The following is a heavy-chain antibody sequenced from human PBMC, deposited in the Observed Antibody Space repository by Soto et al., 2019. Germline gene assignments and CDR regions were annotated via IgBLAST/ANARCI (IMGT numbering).Heavy chain of an antibody. CDR2: IYSGGST. J-gene: IGHJ1*01. D-gene: IGHD6-13*01. V-gene: IGHV3-53*01. CDR1: GFTVSSNY. Sequence: VGSLRLSCAASGFTVSSNYMSWVRQAPGKGLEWVSVIYSGGSTYYADSVRGRFTISRDNSKNTLYLQMNSLRAEDTAVYYCAKDRGGWQQLGFQHWGQGTLVTVSS. CDR3: AKDRGGWQQLGFQH.